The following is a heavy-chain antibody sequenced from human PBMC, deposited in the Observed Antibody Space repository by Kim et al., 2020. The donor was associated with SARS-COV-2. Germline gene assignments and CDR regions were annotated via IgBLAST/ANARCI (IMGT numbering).Heavy chain of an antibody. D-gene: IGHD3-10*02. CDR1: GFTFSSYG. J-gene: IGHJ4*02. Sequence: GGSLRLSCAASGFTFSSYGMHWVRQAPGKGLEWVAVIWYDGSNKYYADSVKGRFTISRDNSKNTLYLQMNSLRAEDTAVYYCARDGDMFGELSDPCFDYWGQGTLVTVSS. V-gene: IGHV3-33*01. CDR3: ARDGDMFGELSDPCFDY. CDR2: IWYDGSNK.